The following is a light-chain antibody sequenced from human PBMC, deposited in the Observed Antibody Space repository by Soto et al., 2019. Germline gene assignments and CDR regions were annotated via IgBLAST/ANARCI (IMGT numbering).Light chain of an antibody. CDR1: SSDVGNYNL. CDR3: AAWDDILNGWV. J-gene: IGLJ3*02. CDR2: EGG. V-gene: IGLV2-23*01. Sequence: QSALTQPASVSGSPGQSITISCTGTSSDVGNYNLVSWYQQYPGKAPKLMIYEGGKRPSGVSNRFSGSKSGNTASLTISGLQAEDEADYYCAAWDDILNGWVFGGGTKVTVL.